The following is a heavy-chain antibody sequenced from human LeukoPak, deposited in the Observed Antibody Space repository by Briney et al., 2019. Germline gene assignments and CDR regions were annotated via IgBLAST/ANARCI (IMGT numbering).Heavy chain of an antibody. Sequence: ASVKVSCKASGYTFTSYAMHWVRQAPGQRLEWMGWINAGNGNTKYSQKFQGRVTITRDTSASTAYMELSSLRSEDTAVYYCARVGQWLGPYYFDYWGQGTLVTVSS. V-gene: IGHV1-3*01. CDR2: INAGNGNT. CDR1: GYTFTSYA. CDR3: ARVGQWLGPYYFDY. D-gene: IGHD6-19*01. J-gene: IGHJ4*02.